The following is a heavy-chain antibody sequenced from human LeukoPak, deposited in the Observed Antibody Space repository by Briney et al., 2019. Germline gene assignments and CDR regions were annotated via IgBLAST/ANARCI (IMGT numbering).Heavy chain of an antibody. CDR1: GFTFSSYW. CDR3: ARAHYDFSGYYYHSDY. Sequence: GGSLRLSCAASGFTFSSYWMSWVRQAPGKGLEWVANTKQDGSEKHFVDSEKGRFTISRDNAKNSLYLQMNSLRVEDTAVYYCARAHYDFSGYYYHSDYWGQGTLVTVSS. CDR2: TKQDGSEK. D-gene: IGHD3-22*01. V-gene: IGHV3-7*04. J-gene: IGHJ4*02.